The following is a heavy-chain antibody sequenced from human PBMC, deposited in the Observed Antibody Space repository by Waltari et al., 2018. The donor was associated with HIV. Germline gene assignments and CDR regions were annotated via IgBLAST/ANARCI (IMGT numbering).Heavy chain of an antibody. V-gene: IGHV4-34*01. CDR3: ARGLYYYDSSAYGPYFDY. J-gene: IGHJ4*02. D-gene: IGHD3-22*01. Sequence: QVQLQQWGAGLLKPSETLSLTCAVYGGSFSGYYWSWVRQPPGKGLEWFGEFNHSGSTNYNPSLNSRVTISVDTSKKQFSLKLNSVTAADTAVYYCARGLYYYDSSAYGPYFDYWGQGTLVTVSS. CDR2: FNHSGST. CDR1: GGSFSGYY.